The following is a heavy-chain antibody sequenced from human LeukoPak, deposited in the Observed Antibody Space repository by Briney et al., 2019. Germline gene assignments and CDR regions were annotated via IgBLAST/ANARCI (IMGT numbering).Heavy chain of an antibody. CDR2: ISSSGSTF. V-gene: IGHV3-48*03. CDR1: GFIFSSYE. Sequence: GGSLRLSCAASGFIFSSYEMYWVRQAPGKGLEWISYISSSGSTFFYADSVKGRFTVSRDNAKNSLYLQMNSLRDDDTAVYYCARLSYDSGTHYTVYKYWGQGTLVTVSS. CDR3: ARLSYDSGTHYTVYKY. D-gene: IGHD3-10*01. J-gene: IGHJ4*02.